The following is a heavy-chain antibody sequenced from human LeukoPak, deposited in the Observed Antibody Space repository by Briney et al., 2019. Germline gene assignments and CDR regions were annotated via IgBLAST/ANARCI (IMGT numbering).Heavy chain of an antibody. D-gene: IGHD3-10*01. CDR2: IYSGGNT. Sequence: AGSLRPSCAAAGLTVSSNYMSWVRQPPKGGLEWVSVIYSGGNTYYADSVKGRFTISRDNSKNTLYLQMTSLRAEDTAVYYCAREHRGGPATDWGQGTLVTVSS. CDR3: AREHRGGPATD. V-gene: IGHV3-66*01. CDR1: GLTVSSNY. J-gene: IGHJ1*01.